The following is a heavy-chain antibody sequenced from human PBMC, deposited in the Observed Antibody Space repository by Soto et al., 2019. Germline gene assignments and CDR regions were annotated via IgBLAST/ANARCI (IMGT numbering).Heavy chain of an antibody. CDR3: ARADPTTVTTYFDY. J-gene: IGHJ4*02. CDR2: ISSSSSYT. Sequence: QVQLVESGGGLVKPGGSLRLSCAASGFTFSDYYMSWIRQAPGKGLEWVSYISSSSSYTNYADSVKGRFTISRDNAKNSLYLQMNSLRAEDTAVYYCARADPTTVTTYFDYWGQRTLVTVSS. CDR1: GFTFSDYY. V-gene: IGHV3-11*05. D-gene: IGHD4-17*01.